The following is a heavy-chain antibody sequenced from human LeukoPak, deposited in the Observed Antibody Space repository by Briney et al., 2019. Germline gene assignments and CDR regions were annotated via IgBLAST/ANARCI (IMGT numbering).Heavy chain of an antibody. CDR2: INHSGST. Sequence: SETLSLACAVYGGSFSGYYWSWIRQPPKKGLEWIGEINHSGSTNYNPSLKSRVTISVDTSKNQFSLKVRSVTAADTAVYYCARGHVGSYAYYYYYGMDVWGQGTTVTVSS. J-gene: IGHJ6*02. CDR1: GGSFSGYY. D-gene: IGHD2-8*01. V-gene: IGHV4-34*01. CDR3: ARGHVGSYAYYYYYGMDV.